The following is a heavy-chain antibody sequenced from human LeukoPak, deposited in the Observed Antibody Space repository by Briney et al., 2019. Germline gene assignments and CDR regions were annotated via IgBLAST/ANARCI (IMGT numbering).Heavy chain of an antibody. D-gene: IGHD2-2*01. CDR2: INHSGRT. J-gene: IGHJ6*02. V-gene: IGHV4-34*01. CDR1: GGSFSGYY. CDR3: ARGLGCSSTSCSAYYSGMDV. Sequence: PSETLSLTCAVYGGSFSGYYWSGIRQPPGKGLEWIGEINHSGRTNYNPSVKSTVTISVDTSKNPFSLKMSSATAADTAVYSCARGLGCSSTSCSAYYSGMDVWGQGTTVTVSS.